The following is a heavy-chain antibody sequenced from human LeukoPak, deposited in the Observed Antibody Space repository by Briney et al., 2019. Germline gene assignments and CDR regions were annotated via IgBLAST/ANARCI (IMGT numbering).Heavy chain of an antibody. J-gene: IGHJ6*02. CDR2: ISSSGNTI. D-gene: IGHD2-21*02. CDR1: GFTFSDYY. CDR3: ATRVYCGGDCYSSHGMDV. Sequence: GGSLRLSCAVSGFTFSDYYMSWIRQAPGEGLEWVSYISSSGNTIYYVDSVKGRFAISRDNAKNSLYLQMNSLRAEDTAVYYCATRVYCGGDCYSSHGMDVWGPGTTVTVSS. V-gene: IGHV3-11*01.